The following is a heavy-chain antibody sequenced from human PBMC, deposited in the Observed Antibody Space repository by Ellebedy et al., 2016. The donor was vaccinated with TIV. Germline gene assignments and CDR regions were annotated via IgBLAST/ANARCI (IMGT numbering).Heavy chain of an antibody. D-gene: IGHD3-10*02. J-gene: IGHJ5*02. V-gene: IGHV4-39*01. CDR1: GASIDSGRYC. CDR2: ICYRVNT. Sequence: MPSETLSLTCNVSGASIDSGRYCWAWIRQSPGKGLEWIGNICYRVNTYYNPSLKSRVIFSADTSKNLFSLRLSTVTAADTAVYYCARLDVADANWFDPWGHGTLVTVSS. CDR3: ARLDVADANWFDP.